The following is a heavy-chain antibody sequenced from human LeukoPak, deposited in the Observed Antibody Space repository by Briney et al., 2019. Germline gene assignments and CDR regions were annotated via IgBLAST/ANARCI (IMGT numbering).Heavy chain of an antibody. V-gene: IGHV6-1*01. CDR2: TYYRSKWYN. CDR3: ARWYYYDSSGHGFDP. J-gene: IGHJ5*02. D-gene: IGHD3-22*01. CDR1: GDSVSSNSAA. Sequence: SQTLSLTFAISGDSVSSNSAAWNWLRQSPSRGLEWLGSTYYRSKWYNDYAVSVKSRITINPDTSKNQFSLQLNSVTPEDTAVYYCARWYYYDSSGHGFDPWGQGTLVTVSS.